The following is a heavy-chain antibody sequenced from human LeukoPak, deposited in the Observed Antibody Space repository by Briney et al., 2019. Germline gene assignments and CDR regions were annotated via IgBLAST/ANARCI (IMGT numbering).Heavy chain of an antibody. D-gene: IGHD6-19*01. V-gene: IGHV4-59*01. Sequence: SETLSLTCTVSGGSINNYYWSWMRQPPGKGLKWIGYIHYTGSTKYNPSLQSRVTISVDTSKNQISLKLSSVTAADTAVYFCARYRSSALDYWGQGALVTVSS. J-gene: IGHJ4*02. CDR3: ARYRSSALDY. CDR1: GGSINNYY. CDR2: IHYTGST.